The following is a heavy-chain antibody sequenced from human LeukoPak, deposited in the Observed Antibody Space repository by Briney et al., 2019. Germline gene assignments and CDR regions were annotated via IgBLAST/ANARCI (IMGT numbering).Heavy chain of an antibody. CDR2: ISSSGGST. J-gene: IGHJ4*02. V-gene: IGHV3-23*01. CDR3: AKDLGIAVAGVFDY. D-gene: IGHD6-19*01. CDR1: GFTFSSSA. Sequence: GGSLRLSCAASGFTFSSSAMSWVRQVPGKGLEWVSGISSSGGSTNYADSVRGRFTISRDNSKNTLYLQMNSLRAEDTAVYYCAKDLGIAVAGVFDYWGQGTLVTVSS.